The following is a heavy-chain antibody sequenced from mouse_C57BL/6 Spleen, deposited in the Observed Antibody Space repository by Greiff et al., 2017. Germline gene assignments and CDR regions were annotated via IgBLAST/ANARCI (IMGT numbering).Heavy chain of an antibody. J-gene: IGHJ2*01. CDR1: GYTFTSYW. D-gene: IGHD1-1*01. CDR3: ANYYGSSYDYFDD. Sequence: VQLQQPGAELVKPGASVKLSCKASGYTFTSYWMHWVKQRPGQGLEWIGMIHPNSGSTNYNEKFKSKATLTVDKSSSTAYMQLSSLTSEDSAVYYCANYYGSSYDYFDDWGQGTTLTVSS. CDR2: IHPNSGST. V-gene: IGHV1-64*01.